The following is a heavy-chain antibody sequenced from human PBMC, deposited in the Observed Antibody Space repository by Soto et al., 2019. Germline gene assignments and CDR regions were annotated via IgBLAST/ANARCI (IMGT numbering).Heavy chain of an antibody. CDR2: ISGSGGTT. Sequence: GGSLRLSCAASGFSFSTYAMSWVRQAPGKGLEWVSGISGSGGTTYYADSVKGRFTISRDNSKNTLYLQVNSLRVEDTAVYYCAKDQAAAGTISRYFQHWGQGTLGTAPQ. J-gene: IGHJ1*01. D-gene: IGHD6-13*01. CDR3: AKDQAAAGTISRYFQH. V-gene: IGHV3-23*01. CDR1: GFSFSTYA.